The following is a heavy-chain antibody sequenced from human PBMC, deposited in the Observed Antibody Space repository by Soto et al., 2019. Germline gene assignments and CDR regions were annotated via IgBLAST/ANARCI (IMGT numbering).Heavy chain of an antibody. CDR2: ISSSSSYI. CDR3: ATAKYCRGGSCYPFDY. Sequence: GGSMSVWWAAAGFKFGSYGMNWVRPAQGKGLEWVSSISSSSSYIYYADSVKGRFTISRDNAKNSLYLQMNSLRAEDTAVYYCATAKYCRGGSCYPFDYWGQGTLVTVSS. V-gene: IGHV3-21*01. CDR1: GFKFGSYG. J-gene: IGHJ4*02. D-gene: IGHD2-15*01.